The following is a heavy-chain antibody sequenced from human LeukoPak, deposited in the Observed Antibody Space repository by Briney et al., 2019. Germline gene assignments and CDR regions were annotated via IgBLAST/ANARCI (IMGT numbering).Heavy chain of an antibody. CDR1: RFTFSSYN. CDR2: ITTSSSTI. V-gene: IGHV3-48*01. CDR3: ARDSGYPRAHGFDI. D-gene: IGHD3-22*01. Sequence: GGSLRLSCAASRFTFSSYNMNWVRQAPGKGLEWVSFITTSSSTIYYADSVKGRFTISRDNDKNSLYLQMNSLRAEDTAVYYCARDSGYPRAHGFDIWGQGTMVTVSS. J-gene: IGHJ3*02.